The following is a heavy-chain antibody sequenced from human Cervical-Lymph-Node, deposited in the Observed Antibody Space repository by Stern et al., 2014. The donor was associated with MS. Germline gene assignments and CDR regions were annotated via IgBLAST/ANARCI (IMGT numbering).Heavy chain of an antibody. Sequence: QVQLVQSGGGVVQPGKSLRLSCAASVFTFNSYAMYWVRQAPGKGLEWVAVTSYDGSNKYYADSVRGRFSISRDNSKNTLYLQMNSPRADDSGVYYCARGVEYLAFYLYGMDIWGQGTTVTVSS. V-gene: IGHV3-30-3*01. D-gene: IGHD2/OR15-2a*01. CDR3: ARGVEYLAFYLYGMDI. CDR1: VFTFNSYA. CDR2: TSYDGSNK. J-gene: IGHJ6*02.